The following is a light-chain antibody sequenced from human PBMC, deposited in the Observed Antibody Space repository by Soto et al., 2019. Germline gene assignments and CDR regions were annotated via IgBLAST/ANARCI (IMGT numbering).Light chain of an antibody. V-gene: IGLV2-23*01. Sequence: QFALTQPASVSGSPGQSITISCTGTSSDVGSYNLVSWYQQHPGKAPKLMIYEGSKRPSGVSNRFSGSKSGNTASLTISGLQAEDEADYYCCSYAGSSTLYVFGTGTKLTVL. CDR1: SSDVGSYNL. CDR2: EGS. CDR3: CSYAGSSTLYV. J-gene: IGLJ1*01.